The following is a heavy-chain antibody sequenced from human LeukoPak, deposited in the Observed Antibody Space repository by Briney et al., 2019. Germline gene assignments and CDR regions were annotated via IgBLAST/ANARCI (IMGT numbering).Heavy chain of an antibody. CDR1: SGSISNYY. Sequence: KPSETLSLTCIVSSGSISNYYWSWIRQPPGKGLEWIGYIHYSGSTNYSPSLKSRVTMSVDTSKNQFSLKLSSVTAADTAMYYCARQDYTTGWYFLDQWGQGTLVTVSS. CDR2: IHYSGST. J-gene: IGHJ4*02. V-gene: IGHV4-59*13. CDR3: ARQDYTTGWYFLDQ. D-gene: IGHD6-19*01.